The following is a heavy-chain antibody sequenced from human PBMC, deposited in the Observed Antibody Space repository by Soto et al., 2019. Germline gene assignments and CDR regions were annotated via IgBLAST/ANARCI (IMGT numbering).Heavy chain of an antibody. CDR1: GGSFSGYY. Sequence: SETLSLTCAVYGGSFSGYYWSWIRQPPGKGLEWIGEINHSGSTNYNPSLKSRVTMSVDTSKNQFSLKLSSVTAADTAVYYCARDSGDYYYYYGMDVWCQGTTVTVSS. J-gene: IGHJ6*02. CDR3: ARDSGDYYYYYGMDV. V-gene: IGHV4-34*01. CDR2: INHSGST. D-gene: IGHD4-17*01.